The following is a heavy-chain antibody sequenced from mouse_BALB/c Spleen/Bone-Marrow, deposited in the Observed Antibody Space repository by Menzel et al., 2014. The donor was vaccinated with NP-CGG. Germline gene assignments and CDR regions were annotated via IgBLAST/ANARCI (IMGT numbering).Heavy chain of an antibody. CDR3: TREGWLRYFDY. J-gene: IGHJ2*01. D-gene: IGHD2-2*01. CDR1: GYTFTSYW. Sequence: LQQSGSELERPGASVKLSCKASGYTFTSYWMHWVKQRHGQGLEWIGNIYPGSGSTNYDEKFKSKGTLTVDTSSSTAYMHLSSLTSEDSAVYYCTREGWLRYFDYWGQGTTLTVSS. CDR2: IYPGSGST. V-gene: IGHV1S22*01.